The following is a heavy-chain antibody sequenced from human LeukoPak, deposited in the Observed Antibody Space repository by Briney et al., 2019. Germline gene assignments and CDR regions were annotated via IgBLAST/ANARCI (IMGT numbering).Heavy chain of an antibody. J-gene: IGHJ4*02. CDR3: ARDGFD. CDR1: GFTFSGYW. Sequence: GGSLRLSCAASGFTFSGYWMSWVRQAPGKGLEWVANIKQDGSEKYYVDSVTGRFTISRDNAQNSLYLQMNSLRAEDTAVYYCARDGFDWGQGTLVTVSS. D-gene: IGHD2-2*03. V-gene: IGHV3-7*03. CDR2: IKQDGSEK.